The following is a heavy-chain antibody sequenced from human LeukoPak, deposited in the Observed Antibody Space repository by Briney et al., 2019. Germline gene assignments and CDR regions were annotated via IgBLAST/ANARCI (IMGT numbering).Heavy chain of an antibody. CDR1: GGSISSYY. J-gene: IGHJ4*02. CDR3: ARDRYYYDSSGYDY. CDR2: IYYSGST. V-gene: IGHV4-59*01. D-gene: IGHD3-22*01. Sequence: SKTLSLTCTVSGGSISSYYWSWIRQPPGKGLEWIGYIYYSGSTNYNPSLKSRVTISVDTSKNQFSLKLSSVTAADTAVYYCARDRYYYDSSGYDYWGQGTLVTVSS.